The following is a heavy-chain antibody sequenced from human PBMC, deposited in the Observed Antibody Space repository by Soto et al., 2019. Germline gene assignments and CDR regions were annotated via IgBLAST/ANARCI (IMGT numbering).Heavy chain of an antibody. CDR3: ARRYGYSFDY. J-gene: IGHJ4*02. V-gene: IGHV4-59*01. CDR2: IYYSGST. Sequence: SETLSLTCTVSGGSIRSYYWSWIRQPPGKGLEWIGYIYYSGSTNYNPSLKSRVTISVDTSKNQSSLKLSSVTAADTAVYYCARRYGYSFDYWGQGTLVTVSS. D-gene: IGHD5-18*01. CDR1: GGSIRSYY.